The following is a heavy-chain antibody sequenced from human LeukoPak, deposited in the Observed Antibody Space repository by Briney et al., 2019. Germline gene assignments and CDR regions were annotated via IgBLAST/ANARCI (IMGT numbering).Heavy chain of an antibody. CDR2: IYHSGST. CDR1: GYSISTGYY. Sequence: SETLSLTCTVSGYSISTGYYWGWIRQPPGKGLEWIGSIYHSGSTYYNPSLKSRVTISVDTSKNQFSLKLSSVTAADTAVYYCAREGATYYYDTSGYRPPSGSWGQGTLVTVSS. J-gene: IGHJ5*02. V-gene: IGHV4-38-2*02. D-gene: IGHD3-22*01. CDR3: AREGATYYYDTSGYRPPSGS.